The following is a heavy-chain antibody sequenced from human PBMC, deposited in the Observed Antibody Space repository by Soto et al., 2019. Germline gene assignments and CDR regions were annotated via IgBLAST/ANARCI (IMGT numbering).Heavy chain of an antibody. J-gene: IGHJ4*02. D-gene: IGHD3-16*02. V-gene: IGHV1-24*01. CDR3: AVMITFGGVIVTPFDY. Sequence: ASLKVSCKVSGYTLTELSMHWVLQAPGKGREWMGGFDPEDGETIYAQKFQGRVTMTEDTSTDTAYMELSSLRSEDTAVYYCAVMITFGGVIVTPFDYWGQGXLVTVSS. CDR1: GYTLTELS. CDR2: FDPEDGET.